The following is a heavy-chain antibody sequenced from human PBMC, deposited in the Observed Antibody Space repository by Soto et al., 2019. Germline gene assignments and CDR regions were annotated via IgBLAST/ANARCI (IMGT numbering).Heavy chain of an antibody. CDR2: IYYSGST. J-gene: IGHJ4*02. D-gene: IGHD3-10*01. CDR3: AREGKGMVRGFDY. V-gene: IGHV4-59*01. Sequence: PGGSLRLSCAASGFTFSSYAMSWVRQAPGKGLEWIGYIYYSGSTNYNPSLKSRVTISVDTSKNQFSLKLSSVTAADTAVYYCAREGKGMVRGFDYWGQGTLVTVSS. CDR1: GFTFSSYA.